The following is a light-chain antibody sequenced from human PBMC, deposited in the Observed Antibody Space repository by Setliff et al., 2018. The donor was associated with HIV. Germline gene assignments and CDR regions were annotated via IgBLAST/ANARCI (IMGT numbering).Light chain of an antibody. CDR1: RSDVGGYNS. CDR3: SSYTSSSTYV. CDR2: DVS. V-gene: IGLV2-14*01. Sequence: QSVLTQPASVSGSPGQAITISCTGTRSDVGGYNSVSWYQQLPGKAPKLIIYDVSKRPSGVSNRFSGSKSANTASLTISGLQAEDEADYYCSSYTSSSTYVFGTGTKATVL. J-gene: IGLJ1*01.